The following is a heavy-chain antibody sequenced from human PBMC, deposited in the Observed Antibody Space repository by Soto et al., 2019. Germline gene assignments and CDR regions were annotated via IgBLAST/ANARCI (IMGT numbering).Heavy chain of an antibody. Sequence: SQTLSLTCAISGDSVSSNSAAWNWIRQSPSRGLEWLGRTYYRSKWYSDYASSVKSRIIIKPDTSQSQFSLQLNSVTPEDTAVYYCARSPTPSGSSPPGLSYYYGVDVWGQGTTVTVSS. V-gene: IGHV6-1*01. J-gene: IGHJ6*02. D-gene: IGHD1-26*01. CDR1: GDSVSSNSAA. CDR2: TYYRSKWYS. CDR3: ARSPTPSGSSPPGLSYYYGVDV.